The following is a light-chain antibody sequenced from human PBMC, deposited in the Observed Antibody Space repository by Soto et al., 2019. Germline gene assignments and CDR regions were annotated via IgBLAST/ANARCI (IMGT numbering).Light chain of an antibody. J-gene: IGKJ1*01. CDR3: QQYNRFSTWT. CDR1: QSISSSY. Sequence: EIVLTQSPGTLSLSPGKRATLSCRASQSISSSYLAWYQQRPGQAPRLLIYGASSRATGIPDRFSGSGSGTEFTLTISSLLPDDFATYYCQQYNRFSTWTFGQGTKVDIK. CDR2: GAS. V-gene: IGKV3-20*01.